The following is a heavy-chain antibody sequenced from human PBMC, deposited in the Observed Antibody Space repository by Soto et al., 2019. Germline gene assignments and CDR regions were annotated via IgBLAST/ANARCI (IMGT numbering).Heavy chain of an antibody. V-gene: IGHV1-69*02. CDR2: IIPILGIA. Sequence: SVKVSCKASGGTFSSYTISWVRQAPGQGLEWMGRIIPILGIANYAQKFQGRVTITADKSTSTAYMELSSLRSEDTAVYYCARGFGVVVAATPLNYWGQGTLVTVSS. CDR1: GGTFSSYT. CDR3: ARGFGVVVAATPLNY. J-gene: IGHJ4*02. D-gene: IGHD2-15*01.